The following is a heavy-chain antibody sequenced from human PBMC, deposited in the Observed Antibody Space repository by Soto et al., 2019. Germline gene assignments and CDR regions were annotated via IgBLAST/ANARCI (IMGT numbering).Heavy chain of an antibody. D-gene: IGHD2-15*01. V-gene: IGHV1-46*01. CDR1: GYTFTSYY. Sequence: ASVKVSCKASGYTFTSYYMHWVRQAPGQGLEWMGIINSSDGSTKYSQKFQGRVTITRDTSASTAYMELSSLRSEDTAVYYCARDRGKYCSVGSCYSNGXDPWGQGNLVTISS. J-gene: IGHJ5*02. CDR3: ARDRGKYCSVGSCYSNGXDP. CDR2: INSSDGST.